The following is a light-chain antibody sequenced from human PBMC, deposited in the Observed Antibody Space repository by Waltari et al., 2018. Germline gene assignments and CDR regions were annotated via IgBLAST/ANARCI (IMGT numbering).Light chain of an antibody. V-gene: IGKV4-1*01. J-gene: IGKJ3*01. Sequence: DIVMTQSPDSLAVSLGERATINCKSSQSVLYRSNNKYLLAWFQQKPGPPPRLLIYWASTRGSGVPDRFSGSGSGTDFTLTISSLQAEDVAVYYCQQYYSSSFTFGPGTKVDIK. CDR3: QQYYSSSFT. CDR1: QSVLYRSNNKYL. CDR2: WAS.